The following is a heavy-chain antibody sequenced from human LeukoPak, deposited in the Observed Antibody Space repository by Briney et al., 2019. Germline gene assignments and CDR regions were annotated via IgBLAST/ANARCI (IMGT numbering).Heavy chain of an antibody. Sequence: GGSLRLSCAASGFTFDDYSMHWVRQAPGKGLEWVSFISWDGGSTSCADSVKGRFTISRDNSKNSLYLQMNSLRTEDTALYYCAKDLSTSGWILDYWGQGTLVSVSS. CDR3: AKDLSTSGWILDY. V-gene: IGHV3-43*01. D-gene: IGHD6-19*01. J-gene: IGHJ4*02. CDR1: GFTFDDYS. CDR2: ISWDGGST.